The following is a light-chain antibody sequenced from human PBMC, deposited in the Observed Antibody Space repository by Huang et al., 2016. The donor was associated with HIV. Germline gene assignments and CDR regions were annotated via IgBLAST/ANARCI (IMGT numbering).Light chain of an antibody. V-gene: IGKV1-33*01. CDR2: DTS. CDR3: QQYDSLPLT. Sequence: DIQMTQSPSSLSASVGDRVTNTCQASQDISNYLNWYQQKPGKAPNLLLYDTSNLETGVPSRFSGSGSGTHFTFTISSLQPEDIATYYCQQYDSLPLTFGGGTKVEIK. CDR1: QDISNY. J-gene: IGKJ4*01.